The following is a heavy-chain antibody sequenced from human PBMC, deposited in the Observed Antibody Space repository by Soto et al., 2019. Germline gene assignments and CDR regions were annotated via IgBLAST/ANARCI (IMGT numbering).Heavy chain of an antibody. V-gene: IGHV4-34*01. CDR1: GGSFSGYY. Sequence: SETLSLTCAVYGGSFSGYYWSWIRQPPGKGLEWIGEINHSGSTNYNPSLKSRVTISVDTSKNQFSLKLSSVTAADTAVYYCARGWLQFYYWGQGALVTVSS. CDR3: ARGWLQFYY. D-gene: IGHD5-12*01. CDR2: INHSGST. J-gene: IGHJ4*02.